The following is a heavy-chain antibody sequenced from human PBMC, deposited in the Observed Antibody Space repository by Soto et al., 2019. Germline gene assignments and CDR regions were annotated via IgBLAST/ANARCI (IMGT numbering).Heavy chain of an antibody. V-gene: IGHV3-48*03. CDR2: ISSSGSTI. Sequence: GGSLRLSCAASGFTFSSYEMNWVRQAPGKGLEWVSYISSSGSTIYYADSVKGRFTISRDNAKNSLYLQMNGLRAEDAAVYYCAKPSIVVVVAATLDYWGQGTLVTVSS. D-gene: IGHD2-15*01. CDR1: GFTFSSYE. CDR3: AKPSIVVVVAATLDY. J-gene: IGHJ4*02.